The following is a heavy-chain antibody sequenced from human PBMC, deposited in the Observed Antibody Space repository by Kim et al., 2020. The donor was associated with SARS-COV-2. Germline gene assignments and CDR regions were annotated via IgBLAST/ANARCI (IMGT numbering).Heavy chain of an antibody. J-gene: IGHJ4*02. V-gene: IGHV1-46*01. CDR3: ARGGRVGATPYYFDY. D-gene: IGHD1-26*01. Sequence: KFQGRVTMTRDTSTSTVYMELSSLRSEDTAVYYCARGGRVGATPYYFDYWGQGTLVTVSS.